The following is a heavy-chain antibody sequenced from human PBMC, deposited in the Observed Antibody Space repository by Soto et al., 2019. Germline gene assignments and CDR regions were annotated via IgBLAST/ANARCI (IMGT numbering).Heavy chain of an antibody. Sequence: EVHLLESGGGLVQPGGSLRLSCAASGFTFSSYAMSWVRQAPGKGLEWVSAISGSGGSTYYADSVKGRFTISRDNSKNTLYLQMNSLIAEDTAVYYCAKDSTAYSSSYDFDYWGQGTLVTVSS. J-gene: IGHJ4*02. CDR3: AKDSTAYSSSYDFDY. CDR2: ISGSGGST. CDR1: GFTFSSYA. D-gene: IGHD6-6*01. V-gene: IGHV3-23*01.